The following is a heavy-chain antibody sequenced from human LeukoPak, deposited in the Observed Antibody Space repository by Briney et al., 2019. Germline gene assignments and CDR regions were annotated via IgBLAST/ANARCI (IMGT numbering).Heavy chain of an antibody. Sequence: PSETLSLTCAVYGGSFSGYYWSWIRQPPGKGLEWIGEINHSGSTNYNPSLKSRVTISVDTSKNQFSLKLSSVTAADTAVYYCARDLGGYSYGYPPLDYWGQGTLVTVSS. V-gene: IGHV4-34*01. CDR2: INHSGST. D-gene: IGHD5-18*01. J-gene: IGHJ4*02. CDR3: ARDLGGYSYGYPPLDY. CDR1: GGSFSGYY.